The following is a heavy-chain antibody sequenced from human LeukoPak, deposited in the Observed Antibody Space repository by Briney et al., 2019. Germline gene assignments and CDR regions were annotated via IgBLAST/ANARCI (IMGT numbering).Heavy chain of an antibody. V-gene: IGHV3-30*01. CDR3: ARDRRSSGWYLYFDY. CDR2: ISYEGSNK. CDR1: GFTFSSYA. Sequence: GGSLRLSCAASGFTFSSYAMHWVRQAPGKGLEWVAVISYEGSNKYYADSVKGRFTISRDNSKNTLYLQMNSLRAEDTAVYYCARDRRSSGWYLYFDYWGQGTLVTVSS. D-gene: IGHD6-19*01. J-gene: IGHJ4*02.